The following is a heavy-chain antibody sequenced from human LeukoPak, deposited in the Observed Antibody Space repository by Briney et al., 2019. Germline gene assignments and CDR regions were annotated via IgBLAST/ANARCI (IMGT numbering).Heavy chain of an antibody. D-gene: IGHD3-10*01. CDR2: IYSGGST. Sequence: QSGGSLRLSCAASGFTVSSNYMSWVRQAPGKGLEWVSVIYSGGSTYYADSVKGRFTISRDNSKNTLYLQMNSLRAEDTAVYYCARDHRAITMVRGVLFANYYFDYWGQGTLVTVSS. J-gene: IGHJ4*02. CDR1: GFTVSSNY. V-gene: IGHV3-66*01. CDR3: ARDHRAITMVRGVLFANYYFDY.